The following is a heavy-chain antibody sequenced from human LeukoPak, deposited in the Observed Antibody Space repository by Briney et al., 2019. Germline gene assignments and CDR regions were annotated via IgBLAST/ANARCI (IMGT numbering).Heavy chain of an antibody. CDR1: GFTFSSYW. Sequence: GGSLRLSCAASGFTFSSYWMSWVRQAPGKGLEWVANIKQDGSEKYYVDSVKGRFTISRDNAKNSLYLQMYSLRAEDTAVYYCARAGEDCSSTSCYINYWGQGTLVTVSS. V-gene: IGHV3-7*01. J-gene: IGHJ4*02. D-gene: IGHD2-2*02. CDR2: IKQDGSEK. CDR3: ARAGEDCSSTSCYINY.